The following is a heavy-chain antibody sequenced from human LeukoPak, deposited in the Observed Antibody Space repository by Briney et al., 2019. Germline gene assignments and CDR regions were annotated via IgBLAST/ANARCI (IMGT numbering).Heavy chain of an antibody. J-gene: IGHJ4*02. Sequence: PSETLSLTCTVSGGSISSSSYYWGWIRQPPGKGLEWIGSMYYSGSTYYNPSLKSRVTISVDTSKNQFSLKLSSVTAANTAAYYCARSLWWENFDYWGQGTLVTVSS. V-gene: IGHV4-39*01. CDR2: MYYSGST. CDR3: ARSLWWENFDY. D-gene: IGHD4/OR15-4a*01. CDR1: GGSISSSSYY.